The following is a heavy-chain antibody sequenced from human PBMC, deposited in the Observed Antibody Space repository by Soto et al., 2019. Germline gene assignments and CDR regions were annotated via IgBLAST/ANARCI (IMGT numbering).Heavy chain of an antibody. Sequence: SETICVTRSVADETVTSSGDYGGWIKKPPGKGLECIANIYYDGNTYYNPSLKSRVAISLDTSKNQFSLRLNSVTAADTAVYYCARSSIEPRVFMYPFDSWGQGTLVTVS. J-gene: IGHJ4*02. D-gene: IGHD6-6*01. CDR3: ARSSIEPRVFMYPFDS. CDR2: IYYDGNT. V-gene: IGHV4-39*01. CDR1: DETVTSSGDY.